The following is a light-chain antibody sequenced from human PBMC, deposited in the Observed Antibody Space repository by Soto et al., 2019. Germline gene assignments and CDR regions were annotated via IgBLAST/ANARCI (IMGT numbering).Light chain of an antibody. CDR2: DVS. Sequence: QSALTQLRSVSGSTGQSVTISGTGTSSDVGGYNYVSWYQQHPGKDPKLVIYDVSKRPSGVPDRFAGSKSCNTASLTISGRQAEYEADYYCCSYAGTSLWVFGGGTKVTVL. J-gene: IGLJ3*02. V-gene: IGLV2-11*01. CDR1: SSDVGGYNY. CDR3: CSYAGTSLWV.